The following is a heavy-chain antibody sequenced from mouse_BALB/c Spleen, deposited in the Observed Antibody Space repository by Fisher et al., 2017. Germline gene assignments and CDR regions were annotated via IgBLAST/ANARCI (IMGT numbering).Heavy chain of an antibody. Sequence: KFKGKATFTVDTSSSTAYMQLSSLTSEDSAVYYCASYYGSSYWYFDVWGAGTTVTVSS. D-gene: IGHD1-1*01. J-gene: IGHJ1*01. CDR3: ASYYGSSYWYFDV. V-gene: IGHV1-50*01.